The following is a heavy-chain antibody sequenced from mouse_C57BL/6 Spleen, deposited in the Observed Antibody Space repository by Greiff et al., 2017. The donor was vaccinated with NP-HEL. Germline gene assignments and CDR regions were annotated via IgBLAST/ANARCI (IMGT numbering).Heavy chain of an antibody. J-gene: IGHJ3*01. CDR3: ANPDYDYDQAWFAY. Sequence: QVQLKESGPELVKPGASVKISCKASGYAFSSSWMNWVKQRPGKGLEWIGRIYPGDGDTNYNGKFKGKATLTADKSSSTAYMQLSSLTSEDSAVYFCANPDYDYDQAWFAYWGQGTLVTVSA. D-gene: IGHD2-4*01. V-gene: IGHV1-82*01. CDR1: GYAFSSSW. CDR2: IYPGDGDT.